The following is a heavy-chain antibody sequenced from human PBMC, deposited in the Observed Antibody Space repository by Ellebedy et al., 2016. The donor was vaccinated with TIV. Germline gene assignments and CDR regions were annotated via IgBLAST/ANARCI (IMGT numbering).Heavy chain of an antibody. V-gene: IGHV4-34*01. Sequence: SETLSLTCAVYGGSFSDYYWSWIRQPPGKGLEWIGEINHSGSTNYNPSLKSRVTISVDTSKNQFSLKLSSVTAADTAVFYCARRVNTTIRANWYFDLWGRGTLVTVSS. CDR3: ARRVNTTIRANWYFDL. CDR1: GGSFSDYY. J-gene: IGHJ2*01. D-gene: IGHD5-12*01. CDR2: INHSGST.